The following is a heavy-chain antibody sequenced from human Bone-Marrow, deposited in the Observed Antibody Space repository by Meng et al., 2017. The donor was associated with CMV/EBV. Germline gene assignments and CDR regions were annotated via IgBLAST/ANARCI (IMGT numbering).Heavy chain of an antibody. J-gene: IGHJ6*02. V-gene: IGHV1-8*01. CDR3: AIGSPTAMATYYYYGMDV. CDR1: GYTFTSYD. CDR2: MNPNSGST. Sequence: ASVKVSCKASGYTFTSYDINWVRQATGQGLEWMEWMNPNSGSTGYAQKFQGRVTMTRNTSISTAYMELSSLRSEDTAVYYCAIGSPTAMATYYYYGMDVWGQGTTVTVSS. D-gene: IGHD5-18*01.